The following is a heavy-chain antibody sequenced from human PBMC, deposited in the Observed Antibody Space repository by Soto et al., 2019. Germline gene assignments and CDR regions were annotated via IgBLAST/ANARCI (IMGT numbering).Heavy chain of an antibody. CDR1: GFTFSSYA. Sequence: GGSLRLSCAASGFTFSSYAMSWVRQAPGKGLEWVSAISGSGGSTYYADSVEGRFTISRDNSKNTLYLQMNSLRAEDTAVYYCAKGLVVPAAKNQNWFDPWGQGTLVTVSS. D-gene: IGHD2-2*01. J-gene: IGHJ5*02. V-gene: IGHV3-23*01. CDR3: AKGLVVPAAKNQNWFDP. CDR2: ISGSGGST.